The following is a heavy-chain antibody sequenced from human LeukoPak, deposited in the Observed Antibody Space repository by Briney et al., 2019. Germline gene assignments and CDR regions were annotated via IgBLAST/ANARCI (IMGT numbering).Heavy chain of an antibody. CDR1: GYSFTNHD. Sequence: ASVKVSCKASGYSFTNHDISWVRQATGQGLEWMGWMNPNSGNTGYAEKFQGRVTMTRDNSITTAYMELSSLRSEDTAVYYCARNSGSADCWGQGTLVTVSS. J-gene: IGHJ4*02. D-gene: IGHD5-12*01. CDR3: ARNSGSADC. CDR2: MNPNSGNT. V-gene: IGHV1-8*01.